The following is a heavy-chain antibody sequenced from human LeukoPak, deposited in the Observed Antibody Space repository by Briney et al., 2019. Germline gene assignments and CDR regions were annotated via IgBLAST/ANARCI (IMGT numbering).Heavy chain of an antibody. CDR3: ARGPVSYYYYYYMDV. CDR2: MNPNSGNT. V-gene: IGHV1-8*03. Sequence: ASVKVSCKASGYTFTSYDINWVRQATGQGLEWMGWMNPNSGNTGYAQKFQGRVTITRNTSISTAYMELSSLRSEDTAVYYCARGPVSYYYYYYMDVWGKGTTVTVSS. J-gene: IGHJ6*03. CDR1: GYTFTSYD.